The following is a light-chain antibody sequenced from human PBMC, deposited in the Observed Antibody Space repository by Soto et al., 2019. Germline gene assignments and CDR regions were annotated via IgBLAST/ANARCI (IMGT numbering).Light chain of an antibody. CDR2: AAS. J-gene: IGKJ4*01. V-gene: IGKV1-9*01. CDR1: QGISSY. CDR3: QQLNSYPLS. Sequence: DIQLTQSPSFLSASVGDRVTITCRASQGISSYLAWYQQEPGKAPKLLIYAASTLQSGVPSRFSGSGSATXXXXTXSSLQPEDFATYYCQQLNSYPLSFGGGTRAEIK.